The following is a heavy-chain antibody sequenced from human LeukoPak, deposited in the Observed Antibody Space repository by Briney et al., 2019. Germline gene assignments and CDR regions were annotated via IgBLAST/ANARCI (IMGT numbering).Heavy chain of an antibody. V-gene: IGHV4-61*01. Sequence: SETLSLTCNVSGGPVSSVSYYWSWIRQPPRKGLEWNGYIYYSGSTNYKPSLKSRFTISVVTSKNQFSLKLSSVTAADTAVYYWARSNYDDYSNYGRFDYWGQGTLVTVSS. D-gene: IGHD4-11*01. CDR2: IYYSGST. J-gene: IGHJ4*02. CDR3: ARSNYDDYSNYGRFDY. CDR1: GGPVSSVSYY.